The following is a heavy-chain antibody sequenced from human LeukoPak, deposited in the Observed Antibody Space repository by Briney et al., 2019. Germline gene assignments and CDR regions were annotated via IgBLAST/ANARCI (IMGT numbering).Heavy chain of an antibody. CDR3: ARDSSYGMDV. J-gene: IGHJ6*02. CDR2: ISSSSSTI. V-gene: IGHV3-48*04. CDR1: GFTVSSNY. Sequence: GGSLRLSCAVSGFTVSSNYMSWVRQAPGKGLEWVSYISSSSSTIYYADSVKGRFTISRDNAKNSLYLQMNSLRAEDTAVYYCARDSSYGMDVWGQGTTVTVSS.